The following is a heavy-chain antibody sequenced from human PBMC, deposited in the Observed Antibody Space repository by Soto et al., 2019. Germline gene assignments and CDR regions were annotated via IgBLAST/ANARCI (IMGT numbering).Heavy chain of an antibody. CDR2: IADSETT. Sequence: LSLTCTVSGASMGRYYWSWIRQSPGKGLEYIGYIADSETTNYSPSLRSRVTISLEASKSQFSLKLSSVTAADTAVYYCARVDYYGAGTYLFDYWGPGTLVTVSS. J-gene: IGHJ4*02. D-gene: IGHD3-10*01. CDR3: ARVDYYGAGTYLFDY. V-gene: IGHV4-59*01. CDR1: GASMGRYY.